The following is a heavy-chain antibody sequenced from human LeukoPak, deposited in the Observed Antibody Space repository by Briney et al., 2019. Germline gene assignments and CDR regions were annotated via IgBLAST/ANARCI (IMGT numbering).Heavy chain of an antibody. D-gene: IGHD4-23*01. Sequence: PSETLSLTCTVSGGSISSGDYYWSWIRQPPGKGLEWIGYIYYSGSTYYNPSLKSRVTISVDTSKNQFSLKLSSVTATDTAVYYCARLLRMVTVFDYWGQGTLVTVSS. V-gene: IGHV4-30-4*01. J-gene: IGHJ4*02. CDR1: GGSISSGDYY. CDR3: ARLLRMVTVFDY. CDR2: IYYSGST.